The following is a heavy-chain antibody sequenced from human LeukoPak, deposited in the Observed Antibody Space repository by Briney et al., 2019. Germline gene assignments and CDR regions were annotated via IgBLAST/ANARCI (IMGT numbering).Heavy chain of an antibody. CDR2: INTSGGST. Sequence: GGSLRLSCAASGFTFSSYGMSWVRQAPGKGLEWVSAINTSGGSTYYADSVKGRFTISRDNSKNTLYLQMNSLRAEDTAVYYCAKRIGYVDYWGQGTLVTVSS. CDR1: GFTFSSYG. CDR3: AKRIGYVDY. V-gene: IGHV3-23*01. D-gene: IGHD3-22*01. J-gene: IGHJ4*02.